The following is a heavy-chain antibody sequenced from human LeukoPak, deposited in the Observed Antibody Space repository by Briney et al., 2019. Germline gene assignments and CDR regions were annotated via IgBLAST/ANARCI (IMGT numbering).Heavy chain of an antibody. CDR3: ARMDIGLVRD. D-gene: IGHD3-10*01. J-gene: IGHJ4*02. Sequence: GGSLRLSCAASGFTFRSYTMHWVRQAPGKGLEWVAVILYDGRTTNYAESARGRFTISRDNAKNSLSLQMNSLRAEDTAMYYCARMDIGLVRDWGQGTLVTVSS. CDR2: ILYDGRTT. CDR1: GFTFRSYT. V-gene: IGHV3-30*04.